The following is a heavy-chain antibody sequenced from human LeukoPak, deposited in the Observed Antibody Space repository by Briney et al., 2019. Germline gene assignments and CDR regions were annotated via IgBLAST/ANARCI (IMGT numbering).Heavy chain of an antibody. V-gene: IGHV3-53*01. CDR2: IYSGGST. CDR3: AKGGNGPFDY. Sequence: GGSLRLSCAASGFTFSSYSMNWVRQAPGKGLEWVSVIYSGGSTYYADSVKGRFTISRDNSKNTLYLQVNSLRAEDTAVYYCAKGGNGPFDYWGQGTLVTVSS. CDR1: GFTFSSYS. J-gene: IGHJ4*02. D-gene: IGHD3-16*01.